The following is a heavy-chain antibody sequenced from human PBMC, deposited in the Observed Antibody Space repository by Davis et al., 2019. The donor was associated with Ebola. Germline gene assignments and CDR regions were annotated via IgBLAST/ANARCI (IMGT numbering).Heavy chain of an antibody. J-gene: IGHJ3*02. CDR2: IYPADSNI. D-gene: IGHD1-1*01. Sequence: GESLKISCKGSGYSFTSYWIGWVRQMPGKGLEWMGIIYPADSNIRYSPSFQGQVTISADKSISTAYLQWSSLKASDTAMYYCARRFGGLEIEIAAFDIWGQGTMVTVSS. CDR3: ARRFGGLEIEIAAFDI. CDR1: GYSFTSYW. V-gene: IGHV5-51*01.